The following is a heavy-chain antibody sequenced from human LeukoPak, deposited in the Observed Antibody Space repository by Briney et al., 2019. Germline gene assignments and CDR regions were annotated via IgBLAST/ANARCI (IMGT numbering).Heavy chain of an antibody. Sequence: ASVKVSCKASGYTFTGYYMHWVRQAPGQGLEWMGWINPNSGGTNYAQKLQGRVTMTRDTSISTAYMELSRLRSDDTAVYYCARSSREYQLPAWRVWGQGTVVSVSS. CDR3: ARSSREYQLPAWRV. D-gene: IGHD2-2*01. CDR2: INPNSGGT. CDR1: GYTFTGYY. J-gene: IGHJ4*02. V-gene: IGHV1-2*02.